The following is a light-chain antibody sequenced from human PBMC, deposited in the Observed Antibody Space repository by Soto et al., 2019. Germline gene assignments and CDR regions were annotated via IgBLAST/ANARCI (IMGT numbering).Light chain of an antibody. V-gene: IGKV3-20*01. Sequence: EIVLTQSPDTLSLSPGERATLFCRASQTLSINSLAWYQQKPGQAPRLLIYAASTRDTGIPDRFNGSGSGTDFALTINRREPEDFAVYYWQQYDGAPLTFGPGTKVDVK. J-gene: IGKJ3*01. CDR1: QTLSINS. CDR3: QQYDGAPLT. CDR2: AAS.